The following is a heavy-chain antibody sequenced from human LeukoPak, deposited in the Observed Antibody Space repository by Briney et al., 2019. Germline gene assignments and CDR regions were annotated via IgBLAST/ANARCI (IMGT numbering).Heavy chain of an antibody. CDR1: GFTFRNSG. CDR3: AREQQGHRAAFDY. CDR2: IWYDGNEI. V-gene: IGHV3-30*02. J-gene: IGHJ4*02. Sequence: GGSLRLSCAASGFTFRNSGMHWVRQTPGKGLEWVAFIWYDGNEIYYADSVKGRFTISRDNSRNTLYLQMNSLRTEDTAVYYCAREQQGHRAAFDYWGQGTPVTVSS. D-gene: IGHD1-1*01.